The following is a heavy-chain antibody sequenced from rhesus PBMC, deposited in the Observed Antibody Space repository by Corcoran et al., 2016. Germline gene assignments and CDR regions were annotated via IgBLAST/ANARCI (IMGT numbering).Heavy chain of an antibody. CDR1: GFSISPTGTG. Sequence: QVTLKESGPALVKPTQTLTLTCTFSGFSISPTGTGVGWIRQPPGKALELLASIYWKDSKYSSTSLKSRLTISKDTSKNQVVLTMTNMDPVDTATYYCARVPLYCSGGVCYDYYFDYWGQGVLVTVSS. CDR3: ARVPLYCSGGVCYDYYFDY. V-gene: IGHV2-95*01. CDR2: IYWKDSK. D-gene: IGHD2-8*01. J-gene: IGHJ4*01.